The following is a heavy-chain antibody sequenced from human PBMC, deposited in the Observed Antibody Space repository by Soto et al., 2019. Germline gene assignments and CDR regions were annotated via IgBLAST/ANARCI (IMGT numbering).Heavy chain of an antibody. V-gene: IGHV1-69*06. J-gene: IGHJ4*02. CDR3: ASHPGPYGDYDDY. D-gene: IGHD4-17*01. CDR2: IIPIFGTA. Sequence: SVKVSCKASGGTFSSYAISWVRQAPGQGLEWMGGIIPIFGTANYAQKFQGRVTITADKSMSTAYMELSSLRSEDTAVYYCASHPGPYGDYDDYWGQGTLVTVSS. CDR1: GGTFSSYA.